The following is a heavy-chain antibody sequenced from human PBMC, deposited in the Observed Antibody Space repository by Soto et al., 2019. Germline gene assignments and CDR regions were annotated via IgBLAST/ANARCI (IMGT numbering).Heavy chain of an antibody. D-gene: IGHD2-15*01. CDR2: IRGFSPYT. V-gene: IGHV3-21*01. J-gene: IGHJ6*02. CDR3: ARDRGYDAHDYYYNAMDV. Sequence: GGSLRLSCISSGFTFRTYTMNWVRQAPGKGLEWVSGIRGFSPYTFYAESVRGRFAISRDNAKNSLYLQMNSLRAEDTAVYYCARDRGYDAHDYYYNAMDVWGQGTTVTVSS. CDR1: GFTFRTYT.